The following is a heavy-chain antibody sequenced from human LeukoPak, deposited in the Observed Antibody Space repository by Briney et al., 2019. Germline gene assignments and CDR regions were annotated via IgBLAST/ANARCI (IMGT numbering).Heavy chain of an antibody. Sequence: PSQTLSLTCAISGDSVSSNSATWNWIRQSPSRGLECLGRTYYRSKWYNDYAVSVKSRIAINPDTSKNQFSLQLNSVTPEDTAVYYCARGVSVAATRPFDYWGQGTLVTVSS. CDR1: GDSVSSNSAT. J-gene: IGHJ4*02. CDR2: TYYRSKWYN. V-gene: IGHV6-1*01. D-gene: IGHD6-19*01. CDR3: ARGVSVAATRPFDY.